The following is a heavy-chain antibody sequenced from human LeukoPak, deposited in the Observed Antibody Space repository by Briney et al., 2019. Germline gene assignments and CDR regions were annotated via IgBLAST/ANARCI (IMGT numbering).Heavy chain of an antibody. V-gene: IGHV3-21*01. CDR2: ISSSSSYI. D-gene: IGHD5-12*01. CDR3: ARDSGGYDPYYFDY. CDR1: GFTFSSYS. J-gene: IGHJ4*02. Sequence: PGGSLRLSCAASGFTFSSYSMNWVRQAPGKGLEWASSISSSSSYIYYADSVKGRFTISRDNAKNSLYLQMNSLRAEDTAVYYCARDSGGYDPYYFDYWGQGTLVTVSS.